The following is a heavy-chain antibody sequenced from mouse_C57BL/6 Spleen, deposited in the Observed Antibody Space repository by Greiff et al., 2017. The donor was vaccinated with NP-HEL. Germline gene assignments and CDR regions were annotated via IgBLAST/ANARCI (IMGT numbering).Heavy chain of an antibody. CDR1: GYAFTNYL. D-gene: IGHD2-3*01. CDR3: AREGVYDCLLGAY. V-gene: IGHV1-54*01. CDR2: INPGSGGT. Sequence: VQLQQSGAELVRPGTSVKVSCKASGYAFTNYLIEWVKQRPGQGLEWIGVINPGSGGTNYNEKFKGKATLTADKSSSPAYMQLSSLTSEDSAVYFCAREGVYDCLLGAYWGQGTLVTVSA. J-gene: IGHJ3*01.